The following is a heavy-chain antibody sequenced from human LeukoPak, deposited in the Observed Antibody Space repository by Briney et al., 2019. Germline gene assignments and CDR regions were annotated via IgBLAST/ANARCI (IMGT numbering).Heavy chain of an antibody. V-gene: IGHV4-31*01. CDR1: GGSISSGSFY. CDR3: ARVPYYGSGRPFDY. Sequence: PSETLSLTCTVSGGSISSGSFYWSWIRQHPGKGLEWIGYIYYSGSSYYNPSLKSQVTISVDTSKNQFSLKLSSVTAADTAVFYCARVPYYGSGRPFDYWGQGTPVTVSS. J-gene: IGHJ4*02. D-gene: IGHD3-10*01. CDR2: IYYSGSS.